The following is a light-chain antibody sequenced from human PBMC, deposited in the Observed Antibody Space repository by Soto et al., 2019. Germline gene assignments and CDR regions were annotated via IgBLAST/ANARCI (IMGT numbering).Light chain of an antibody. Sequence: EIVMTQSPATLSVSPGERATLSCRASQSVSSNLAWYQQKPGQAPRLLIYGASTRATGIPARFSGSGSGTEFTLTISSLQSEDFAVYYCQQLDSDPSWTFGQGTRVEIK. J-gene: IGKJ1*01. CDR1: QSVSSN. CDR3: QQLDSDPSWT. CDR2: GAS. V-gene: IGKV3-15*01.